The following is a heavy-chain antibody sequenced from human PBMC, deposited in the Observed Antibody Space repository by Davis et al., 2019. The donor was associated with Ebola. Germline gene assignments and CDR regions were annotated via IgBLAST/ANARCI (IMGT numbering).Heavy chain of an antibody. V-gene: IGHV3-53*01. J-gene: IGHJ4*02. Sequence: WGSLRLSCAASGFTVSTNFMSWVRQAPGKGLEWVSVIYSGGTTYYADSVKGRFTVSRDNSKNTLYLQMNSLSAEDTAVYYCVKGGWQQYFDYWGQGTLVTVSS. D-gene: IGHD6-13*01. CDR2: IYSGGTT. CDR1: GFTVSTNF. CDR3: VKGGWQQYFDY.